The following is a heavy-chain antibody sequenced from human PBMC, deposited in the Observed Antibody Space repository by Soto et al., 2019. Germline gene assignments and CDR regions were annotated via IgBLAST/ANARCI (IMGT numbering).Heavy chain of an antibody. Sequence: SETQSLTCTVSGGSISSSSYYWGWIRQPPGKGLEWIGSIYYSGSTYYNPSLKSRVTISVDTSKNQFSLKLSSVTAADTAVYYCARHSSGWYSAYNWFDPWGQGTLVTVSS. CDR3: ARHSSGWYSAYNWFDP. CDR2: IYYSGST. CDR1: GGSISSSSYY. V-gene: IGHV4-39*01. D-gene: IGHD6-19*01. J-gene: IGHJ5*02.